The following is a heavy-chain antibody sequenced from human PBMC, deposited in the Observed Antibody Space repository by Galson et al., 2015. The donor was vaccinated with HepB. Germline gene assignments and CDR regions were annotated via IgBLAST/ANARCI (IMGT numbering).Heavy chain of an antibody. J-gene: IGHJ3*02. CDR3: AREDRYCSGGSCYSGAFDI. V-gene: IGHV3-30-3*01. CDR2: ISYDGSNK. CDR1: GFTFSSYA. Sequence: SLRLSCAASGFTFSSYAMHWVRQAPGKGLEWVAVISYDGSNKYYADSVKGRFTISRDNSKNTLYLQMNSLRAEDTAVYYCAREDRYCSGGSCYSGAFDIWGQGTMVTVSS. D-gene: IGHD2-15*01.